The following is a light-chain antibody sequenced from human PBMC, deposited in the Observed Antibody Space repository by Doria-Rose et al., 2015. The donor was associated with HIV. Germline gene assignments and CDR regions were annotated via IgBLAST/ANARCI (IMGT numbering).Light chain of an antibody. J-gene: IGKJ3*01. CDR2: WAS. CDR3: QQYYDTPS. Sequence: DIQVTQSPESLGMSLGERATLNCKSNQSLLYTSKNYLAWYQQKPGQPPNLLIYWASTRQSGVPARFSGSESGTDSTLTISSLEAEDVAVYYCQQYYDTPSFGPGTTVDIK. CDR1: QSLLYTSKNY. V-gene: IGKV4-1*01.